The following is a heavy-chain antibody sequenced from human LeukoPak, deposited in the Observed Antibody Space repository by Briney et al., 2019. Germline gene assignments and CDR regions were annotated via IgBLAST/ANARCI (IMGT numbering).Heavy chain of an antibody. CDR3: ASDRAGDYPLPIDY. CDR1: GYTFTSYG. CDR2: ISAYNGNT. Sequence: ASVKVSCKASGYTFTSYGISWVRQAPGQGLEWMGWISAYNGNTNYAQKLQGRVTMTTDTSTSTAYMELRSLRSDDTAVYYCASDRAGDYPLPIDYWGQGTLVTVSS. V-gene: IGHV1-18*01. J-gene: IGHJ4*02. D-gene: IGHD4-17*01.